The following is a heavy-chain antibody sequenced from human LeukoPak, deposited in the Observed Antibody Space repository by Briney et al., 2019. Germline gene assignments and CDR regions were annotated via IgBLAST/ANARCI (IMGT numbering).Heavy chain of an antibody. D-gene: IGHD3-10*01. CDR3: ARDGPAQMVDFDY. Sequence: ASVKVSFKASGYTFSGTGWYLYWLRQAPGQGLECMGCIYPNNGATGYAQKFQGRVDMTRDTSISTAYMELSRLRPDDTAVYYCARDGPAQMVDFDYWGQGTLVTVSS. CDR2: IYPNNGAT. J-gene: IGHJ4*02. CDR1: GYTFSGTGWY. V-gene: IGHV1-2*02.